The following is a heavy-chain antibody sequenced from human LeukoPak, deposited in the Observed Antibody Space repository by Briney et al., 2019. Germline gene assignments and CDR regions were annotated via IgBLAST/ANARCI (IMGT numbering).Heavy chain of an antibody. CDR3: ARDGDGYNLYDY. V-gene: IGHV4-39*07. CDR2: IYYSGCT. Sequence: PSETLSLTCTVSGGSISSYYWGWIRQPPGKGLEWIGSIYYSGCTYYNPSLKSRVTISVDTSKNQFSLKLSSVTAADTAVYYCARDGDGYNLYDYWGQGTLVTVSS. CDR1: GGSISSYY. J-gene: IGHJ4*02. D-gene: IGHD5-24*01.